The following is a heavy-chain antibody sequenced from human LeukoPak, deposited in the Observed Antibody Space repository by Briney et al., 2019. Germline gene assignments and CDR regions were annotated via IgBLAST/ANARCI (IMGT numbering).Heavy chain of an antibody. CDR2: IGGSGGGS. CDR3: AKDESWSDPFDY. V-gene: IGHV3-23*01. J-gene: IGHJ4*02. D-gene: IGHD2-8*02. CDR1: GFTFSSHA. Sequence: GGSLRLSCAASGFTFSSHAMTWVRQAPGKGLEWVSTIGGSGGGSYYADSVKGRFTISRDNSKNTLYLQMNSLRAEDTAVYYCAKDESWSDPFDYWGQGTLVTVSS.